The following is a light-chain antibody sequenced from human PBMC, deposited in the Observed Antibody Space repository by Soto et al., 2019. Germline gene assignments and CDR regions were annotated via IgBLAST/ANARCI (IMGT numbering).Light chain of an antibody. CDR3: SSYTGSNTRYV. V-gene: IGLV2-14*01. CDR2: EVS. J-gene: IGLJ1*01. Sequence: QSVLTQPASVSGSPGQSITISCTGTSRDVGGYNYVSWYQHHPGKTPKLMIYEVSNRPSGASNRFSGSKSGNTASLTISGLQAEDEADYYCSSYTGSNTRYVFGTGTKLPVL. CDR1: SRDVGGYNY.